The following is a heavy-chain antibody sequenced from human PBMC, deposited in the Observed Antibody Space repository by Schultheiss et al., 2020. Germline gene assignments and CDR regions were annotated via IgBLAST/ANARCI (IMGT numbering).Heavy chain of an antibody. J-gene: IGHJ6*02. Sequence: ASVKVSCKASGGTFSSYAISWVRQAPGQGLEWMGWISAYNGNTNYAQKLQGRVTMTTDTSTSTAYMELRSLRSDDTAVYYCAREDSYGDYYYYGMDVWGQGTTVNVYS. CDR3: AREDSYGDYYYYGMDV. CDR2: ISAYNGNT. CDR1: GGTFSSYA. V-gene: IGHV1-18*01. D-gene: IGHD4-17*01.